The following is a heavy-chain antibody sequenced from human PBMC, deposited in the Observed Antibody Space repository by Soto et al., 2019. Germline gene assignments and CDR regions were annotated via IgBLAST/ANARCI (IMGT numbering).Heavy chain of an antibody. V-gene: IGHV1-18*04. J-gene: IGHJ5*02. CDR3: ATSYDTGFDP. Sequence: ASVKVSCKASGYSFSTYDISWLRQAPGKGLEWMGLIRPHNGNRNFAWKFLDRVILTADTSSNTAYSELKSLRYDDTGIYYCATSYDTGFDPWGQGTLVTVSS. CDR2: IRPHNGNR. D-gene: IGHD3-9*01. CDR1: GYSFSTYD.